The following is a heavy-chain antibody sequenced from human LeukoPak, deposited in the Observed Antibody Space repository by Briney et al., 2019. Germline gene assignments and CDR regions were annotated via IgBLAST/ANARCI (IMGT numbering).Heavy chain of an antibody. D-gene: IGHD3-10*01. CDR2: IASKTDGGAT. J-gene: IGHJ4*02. Sequence: GGSLRLSCSASGLTVTNAWMNWVRQAPGEGLDWVGRIASKTDGGATDYAAPVEGRFTISRDDSKNTLNLQMNSLKTEDTAVYYCTTGIRGDWGQGTLVTVSS. CDR1: GLTVTNAW. CDR3: TTGIRGD. V-gene: IGHV3-15*07.